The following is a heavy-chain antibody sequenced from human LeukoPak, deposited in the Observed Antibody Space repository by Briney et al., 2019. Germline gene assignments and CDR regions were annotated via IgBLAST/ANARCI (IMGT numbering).Heavy chain of an antibody. CDR1: GFTFSSYS. V-gene: IGHV3-48*02. CDR2: ISSSSSTI. CDR3: ARAGYYDSSGYYYVNAFDI. Sequence: PGGSLRLSCAASGFTFSSYSMNWVRQAPGKGLEWVSYISSSSSTIYYADSVKGRFTISRDNAKNSLYLQMNSLRDEDTAVYYCARAGYYDSSGYYYVNAFDIRGQGTMVTVSS. D-gene: IGHD3-22*01. J-gene: IGHJ3*02.